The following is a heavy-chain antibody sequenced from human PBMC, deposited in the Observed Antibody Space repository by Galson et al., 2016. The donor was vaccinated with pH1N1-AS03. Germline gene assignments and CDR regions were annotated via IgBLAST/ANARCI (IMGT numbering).Heavy chain of an antibody. CDR2: INHSGTT. CDR3: ARVVVEWLVNQEVHGFDS. V-gene: IGHV4-34*01. J-gene: IGHJ4*02. CDR1: GGSFSGYY. D-gene: IGHD6-19*01. Sequence: LSLTCAVYGGSFSGYYWTWIRQPPGKGLEWIGEINHSGTTNYNPSLKSRVTIAVDTSKDQFSLKLNSGTAADTAAYYCARVVVEWLVNQEVHGFDSWGQGTLVTVSS.